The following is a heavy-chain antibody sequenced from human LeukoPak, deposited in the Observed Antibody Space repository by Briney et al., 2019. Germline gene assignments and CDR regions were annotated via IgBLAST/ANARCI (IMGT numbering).Heavy chain of an antibody. Sequence: SLRGSCAAPGCTFSSYAMHWVCHAPPHGLEWVAVISYDGSNKYYADSAKGRFTISRDNSKNTLYLQMNSLRAEDTAVYYCAENSALEYWGQGTLVTVSS. V-gene: IGHV3-30-3*01. CDR1: GCTFSSYA. CDR3: AENSALEY. D-gene: IGHD1/OR15-1a*01. CDR2: ISYDGSNK. J-gene: IGHJ4*02.